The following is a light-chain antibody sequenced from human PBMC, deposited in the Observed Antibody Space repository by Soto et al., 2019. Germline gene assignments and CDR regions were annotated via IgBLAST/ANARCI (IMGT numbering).Light chain of an antibody. Sequence: DIVMTQSPLSLPVTPGEPASISCRSSQSLLHSNGYNYLDWYLQKPGQSPQLLIYLGSNRASGVPDRISGSGSGTDFTLKISRVEAEDVGVYYCMQALQTPLTFGQVTKVEIK. CDR1: QSLLHSNGYNY. V-gene: IGKV2-28*01. J-gene: IGKJ1*01. CDR2: LGS. CDR3: MQALQTPLT.